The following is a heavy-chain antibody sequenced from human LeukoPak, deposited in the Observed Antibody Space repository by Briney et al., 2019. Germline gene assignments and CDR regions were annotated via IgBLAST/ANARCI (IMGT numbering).Heavy chain of an antibody. D-gene: IGHD6-13*01. J-gene: IGHJ4*02. CDR3: ARDPWQQLVRFDC. V-gene: IGHV3-48*04. CDR1: GFTFSSYS. CDR2: ISSSSSTI. Sequence: GGSLRLSCAASGFTFSSYSMNWVRQAPGKGLEWVSYISSSSSTIYYADSVKGRFTISRDNAKNSLYLQMDSLSAEDTAVYYCARDPWQQLVRFDCWGQGTLVTVSS.